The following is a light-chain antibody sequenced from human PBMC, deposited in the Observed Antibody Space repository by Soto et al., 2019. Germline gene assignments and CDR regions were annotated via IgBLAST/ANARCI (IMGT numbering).Light chain of an antibody. V-gene: IGKV3-20*01. J-gene: IGKJ1*01. CDR1: QGVSSSY. CDR2: GAS. Sequence: EIVLTQSPGTLSLSPGERATLSCRASQGVSSSYLAWYQQKPGQAPRLLIYGASNRASGIPDRFSGSGSGTDFTLTISRLEPEDFAVYYCHQYDKLPRTFGQGTKVEIK. CDR3: HQYDKLPRT.